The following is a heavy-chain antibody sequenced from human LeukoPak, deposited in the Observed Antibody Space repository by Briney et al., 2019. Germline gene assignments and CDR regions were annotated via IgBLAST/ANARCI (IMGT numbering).Heavy chain of an antibody. Sequence: SETLSLTCAVYGGSFSGYYWSWIRQPPGKGLEWIGEINHSGSTNYNPSLKSRVTISVDTSKNQFSLKLSSVTAADTAVYYCARRPVAKYYYDSSGPYGYAFDIWGQGTMVTVSS. CDR3: ARRPVAKYYYDSSGPYGYAFDI. CDR1: GGSFSGYY. D-gene: IGHD3-22*01. V-gene: IGHV4-34*01. CDR2: INHSGST. J-gene: IGHJ3*02.